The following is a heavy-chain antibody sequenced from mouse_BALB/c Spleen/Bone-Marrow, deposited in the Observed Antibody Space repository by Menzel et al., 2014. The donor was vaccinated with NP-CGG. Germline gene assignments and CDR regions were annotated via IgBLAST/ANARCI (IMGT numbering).Heavy chain of an antibody. CDR1: GYTFTSYW. V-gene: IGHV1-69*02. CDR2: IYPSDSYT. J-gene: IGHJ2*01. Sequence: QSGAELVRPGASVKLSCKASGYTFTSYWINWVNQRPGQGLEWIGNIYPSDSYTNYNQKFKDKATLTVDKSSSTAYMQLSSPTSEDSAVYYCTRGSYDLDYWGQGTTLTVSS. D-gene: IGHD2-3*01. CDR3: TRGSYDLDY.